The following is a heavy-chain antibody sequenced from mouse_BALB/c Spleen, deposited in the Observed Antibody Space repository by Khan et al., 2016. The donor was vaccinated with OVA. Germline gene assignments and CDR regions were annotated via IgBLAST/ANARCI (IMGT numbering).Heavy chain of an antibody. CDR3: ARQNYGPFAY. CDR1: GFTFSNYA. V-gene: IGHV5-9-3*01. Sequence: EVELVESGGGLVKPGGPLKLSCAASGFTFSNYALSWVRQTPEKRLEWVATISSGGDYTSYPDSVKGRFTISSDNAKTTLYLQLSSLRSEDTALYYCARQNYGPFAYWGQGTLVTVSA. J-gene: IGHJ3*01. CDR2: ISSGGDYT. D-gene: IGHD1-1*01.